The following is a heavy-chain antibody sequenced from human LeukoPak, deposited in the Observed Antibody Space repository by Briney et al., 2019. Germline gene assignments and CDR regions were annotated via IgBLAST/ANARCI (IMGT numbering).Heavy chain of an antibody. D-gene: IGHD7-27*01. CDR3: ARDSGELGIEY. J-gene: IGHJ4*02. CDR1: GGSISSGSYY. V-gene: IGHV4-61*02. CDR2: IYTSGST. Sequence: PSQTLSLTCTVSGGSISSGSYYWSWIRQPAGKGLEWIGRIYTSGSTNYNPSLKSRVTISVDTSKNQFSLKLSSVTAADTAVYYCARDSGELGIEYWGQGTLVTVSS.